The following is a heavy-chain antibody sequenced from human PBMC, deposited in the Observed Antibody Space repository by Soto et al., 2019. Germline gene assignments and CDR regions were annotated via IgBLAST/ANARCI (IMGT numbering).Heavy chain of an antibody. CDR2: IYWDDDK. Sequence: QITLKESGPTLVKPTQTLTLTCTFSGFSLSTSGVGVGWIRQPPGKALEWLALIYWDDDKRYSPSLKSRLTVTKDTSKHQVVLTMTNLDPVDTATYYCAHRQRTVYFDYWGQGTLVTVSS. V-gene: IGHV2-5*02. CDR3: AHRQRTVYFDY. CDR1: GFSLSTSGVG. D-gene: IGHD4-17*01. J-gene: IGHJ4*02.